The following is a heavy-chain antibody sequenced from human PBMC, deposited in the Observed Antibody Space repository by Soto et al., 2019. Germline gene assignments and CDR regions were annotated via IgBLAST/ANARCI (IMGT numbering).Heavy chain of an antibody. V-gene: IGHV4-59*01. D-gene: IGHD1-7*01. CDR2: IYYSGST. CDR1: GGSISSYY. J-gene: IGHJ4*02. CDR3: ARAASGELELDGYFDY. Sequence: QVQLQESGPGLVKPSETLSLTCTVSGGSISSYYWSWIRQPPGKGLEWIGYIYYSGSTNYNPSLKSRVTISVDTSKNQFSLKLSSVTPADTAVHYCARAASGELELDGYFDYWGQGTLVTVSS.